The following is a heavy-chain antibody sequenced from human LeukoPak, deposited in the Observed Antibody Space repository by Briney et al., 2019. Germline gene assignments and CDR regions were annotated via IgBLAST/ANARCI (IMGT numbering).Heavy chain of an antibody. D-gene: IGHD2-15*01. V-gene: IGHV1-69*04. J-gene: IGHJ6*02. CDR1: GGTFSSYA. CDR3: ATSRYLVVVVAATPTYYYYGMDV. Sequence: ASVKVSCKASGGTFSSYAISWVRQAPGQGLEWMGRIIPILGIANYAQKFQGRVTITADKSTSTAYMELSGLRSEDTAVYYCATSRYLVVVVAATPTYYYYGMDVWGQGTTVTVSS. CDR2: IIPILGIA.